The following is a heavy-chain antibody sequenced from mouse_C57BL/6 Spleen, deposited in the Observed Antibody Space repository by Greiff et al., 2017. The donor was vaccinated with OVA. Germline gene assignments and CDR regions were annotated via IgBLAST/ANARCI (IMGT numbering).Heavy chain of an antibody. CDR2: IYPRSGNT. CDR1: GYTFTSYG. J-gene: IGHJ2*01. V-gene: IGHV1-81*01. D-gene: IGHD2-3*01. Sequence: QVQLKQSGAELARPGASVKLSCKASGYTFTSYGISWVKQRTGQGLEWIGEIYPRSGNTYYNEKFKGKATLTADKSSSTAYMELRSLTSEDSAVYFCARSSDDGYYYFDYWGQGTTLTVSS. CDR3: ARSSDDGYYYFDY.